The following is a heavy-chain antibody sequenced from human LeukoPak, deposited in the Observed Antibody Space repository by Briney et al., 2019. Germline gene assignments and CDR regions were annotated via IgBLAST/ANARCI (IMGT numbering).Heavy chain of an antibody. Sequence: PGGSPRLSCSASGFPFTTHGPNCASQDAGKGLDWVSSISAGGDFVYYGASVKGRFPMTSDNANFSLGFQMDSLTAEDTAVYSCVRDKYDRSNYAYFDSWGHGTLVTVSS. J-gene: IGHJ4*01. D-gene: IGHD3-22*01. V-gene: IGHV3-21*01. CDR2: ISAGGDFV. CDR3: VRDKYDRSNYAYFDS. CDR1: GFPFTTHG.